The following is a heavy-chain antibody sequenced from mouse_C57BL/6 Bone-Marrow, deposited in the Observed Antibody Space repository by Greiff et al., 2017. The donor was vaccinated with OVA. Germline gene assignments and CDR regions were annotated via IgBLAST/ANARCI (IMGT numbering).Heavy chain of an antibody. D-gene: IGHD1-1*01. J-gene: IGHJ2*01. Sequence: QVQLQQPGAELVKPGASVKLSCKASGYTFTSYWMHWVKQRPGRGLEWIGRIDPTSGGTKYNEKFKSKATMTVDKHSSTAYMQLSSLTSDDSAVYFCARCYYGSSPYYFDYWGQGTTLTVSS. V-gene: IGHV1-72*01. CDR3: ARCYYGSSPYYFDY. CDR1: GYTFTSYW. CDR2: IDPTSGGT.